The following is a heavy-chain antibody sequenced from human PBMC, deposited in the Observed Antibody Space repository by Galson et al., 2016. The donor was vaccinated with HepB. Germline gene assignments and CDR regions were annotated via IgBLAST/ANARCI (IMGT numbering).Heavy chain of an antibody. Sequence: SLRLSCAASGFIFSSYSMNWVRQAPGKGLEWVSYISGSSHSIYYADSLKGRFTISRDNAKNSLYLQMNSLRDDDTAVYYCARDWTAAVVKYSFDNWGQGATVTVSS. CDR3: ARDWTAAVVKYSFDN. J-gene: IGHJ6*02. V-gene: IGHV3-48*02. CDR1: GFIFSSYS. D-gene: IGHD6-13*01. CDR2: ISGSSHSI.